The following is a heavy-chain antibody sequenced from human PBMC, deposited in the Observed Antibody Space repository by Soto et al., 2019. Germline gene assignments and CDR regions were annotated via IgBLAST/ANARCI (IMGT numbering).Heavy chain of an antibody. D-gene: IGHD3-16*01. CDR2: IYSGGST. CDR3: ARALGRNRYYFDY. CDR1: GFTVSSNY. V-gene: IGHV3-53*05. J-gene: IGHJ4*02. Sequence: GGSLRLSCAASGFTVSSNYMSWVRQAPGKGLEWVSVIYSGGSTYYADSVKGRFTISRDNSKNTLHLQMNSLRAEDTAVYYCARALGRNRYYFDYWGQGTLVTVSS.